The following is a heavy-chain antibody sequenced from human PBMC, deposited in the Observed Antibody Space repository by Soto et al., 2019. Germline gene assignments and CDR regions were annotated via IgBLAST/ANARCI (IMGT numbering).Heavy chain of an antibody. V-gene: IGHV4-4*02. CDR3: ARNRYGGYDFDY. D-gene: IGHD5-12*01. Sequence: QVQLQESGPGLVKPSGTLSLTCAVSSDSITSSNWWSWVRQSPGKGLEWIGEVSHGGSTNYIPSLKSRVTISVDKSRNQFSLRLNSVTAADTAVYYCARNRYGGYDFDYWGQGTLVTVSS. CDR2: VSHGGST. CDR1: SDSITSSNW. J-gene: IGHJ4*02.